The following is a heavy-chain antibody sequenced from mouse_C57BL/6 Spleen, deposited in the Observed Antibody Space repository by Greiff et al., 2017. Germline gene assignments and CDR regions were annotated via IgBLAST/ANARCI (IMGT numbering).Heavy chain of an antibody. Sequence: EVKLMESGGDLVKPGGSLKLSCAASGFTFSSYGMSWVRQTPDKRLEWVATISSGGSYTYYPDSVKGRFTISRDNAKNTLYLQMSSLKSEDTAMYYCARLSITTRAMDYWGQGTSVTVSS. V-gene: IGHV5-6*01. CDR2: ISSGGSYT. CDR3: ARLSITTRAMDY. CDR1: GFTFSSYG. D-gene: IGHD1-1*01. J-gene: IGHJ4*01.